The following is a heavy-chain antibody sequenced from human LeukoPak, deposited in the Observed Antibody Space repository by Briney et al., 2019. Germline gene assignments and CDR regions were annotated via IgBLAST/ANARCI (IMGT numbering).Heavy chain of an antibody. CDR1: GYSFTSYW. V-gene: IGHV5-51*01. CDR2: IYPGDSDT. Sequence: GESLKISCKGSGYSFTSYWIGWVRQMPGKGLEWMGIIYPGDSDTRYSPSFQGQVTISADKSISAAYLQWSSLKASDTATYYCARLRYCSGGSCYSVNWFDPWGQGTLVTVSS. J-gene: IGHJ5*02. D-gene: IGHD2-15*01. CDR3: ARLRYCSGGSCYSVNWFDP.